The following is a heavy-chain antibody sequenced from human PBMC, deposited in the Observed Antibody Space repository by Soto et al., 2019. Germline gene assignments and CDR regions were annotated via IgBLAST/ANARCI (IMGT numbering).Heavy chain of an antibody. V-gene: IGHV4-30-2*01. CDR1: GGSISSGGYS. D-gene: IGHD1-20*01. Sequence: SETLSLTCAVSGGSISSGGYSWSWIRQPPGKGLEWIGYIYHSGSTNYNPSLKSRVTISVDTSKNQFSLKLSSVTAADTAVCYSAMRYLHSVDYLGRGSLVTVS. J-gene: IGHJ4*02. CDR2: IYHSGST. CDR3: AMRYLHSVDY.